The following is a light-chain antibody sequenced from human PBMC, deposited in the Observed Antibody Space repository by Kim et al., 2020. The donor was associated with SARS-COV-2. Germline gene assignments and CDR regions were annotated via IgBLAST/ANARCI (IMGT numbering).Light chain of an antibody. J-gene: IGLJ2*01. V-gene: IGLV1-44*01. Sequence: GQSGAISCSGSSSNVGTNGVNKYQKLPRTAPTLLIFNTAERPSGVPDRFYGSGSGTSASLAISGPQSDDEADYYCAVWDDSLHGVVFGGGTQLTVL. CDR1: SSNVGTNG. CDR3: AVWDDSLHGVV. CDR2: NTA.